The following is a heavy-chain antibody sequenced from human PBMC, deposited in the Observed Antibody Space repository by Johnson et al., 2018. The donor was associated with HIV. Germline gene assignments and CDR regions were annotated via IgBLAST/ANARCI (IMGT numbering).Heavy chain of an antibody. CDR3: ARDHSGYDSVTAAFDI. V-gene: IGHV3-30*04. J-gene: IGHJ3*02. Sequence: VQLVESGGGVVQPGRSLRLSCAASGFTFSSYAMHWVRQAPGKGLAWVAVISYDGSNKYYADSVKVRFTISRDNSKNTLYLEMNSLRAEDTAVYYCARDHSGYDSVTAAFDIWGQGTLVTVSS. D-gene: IGHD5-12*01. CDR2: ISYDGSNK. CDR1: GFTFSSYA.